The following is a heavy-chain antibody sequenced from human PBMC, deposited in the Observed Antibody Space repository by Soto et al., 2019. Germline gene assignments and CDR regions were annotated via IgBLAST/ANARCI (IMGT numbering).Heavy chain of an antibody. CDR3: ARDSPPPDY. CDR2: ISAYNGNP. V-gene: IGHV1-18*01. CDR1: GYTFASYA. J-gene: IGHJ4*02. Sequence: QVQLVQSGAEVKKPGASVKVSCKASGYTFASYAISWMRQAPGQGLEWMGWISAYNGNPNDAQKLPGRVTMTTDTSTITAYRELSSLRSDGTAVYDCARDSPPPDYWGQGTLVTVSS.